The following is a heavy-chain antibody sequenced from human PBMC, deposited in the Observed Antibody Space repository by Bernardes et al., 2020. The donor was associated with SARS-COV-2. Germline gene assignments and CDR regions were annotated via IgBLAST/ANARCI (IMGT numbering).Heavy chain of an antibody. Sequence: GGSLRLSCAASGFTFSSYWMSWVRQAPGKGLMWVSRINGDGSRTTYADSVKGRFTISRDNTENTLYLQMNSLRAEDTAVYYCVRGPSDGHGRFEYWGQGTLGTVSS. J-gene: IGHJ4*02. V-gene: IGHV3-74*01. CDR3: VRGPSDGHGRFEY. CDR2: INGDGSRT. CDR1: GFTFSSYW.